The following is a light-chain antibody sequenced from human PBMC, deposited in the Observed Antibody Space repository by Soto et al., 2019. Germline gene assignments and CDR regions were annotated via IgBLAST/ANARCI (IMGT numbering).Light chain of an antibody. CDR3: QQFFTTPHT. V-gene: IGKV4-1*01. CDR2: WAS. J-gene: IGKJ2*01. Sequence: DIVMTQSPDSLAVSLGERATINCKSSQTLLYSSDNKNYLAWYQQKPGQPPRLLIYWASSRDSGVPDRFAGSGSGTDFTLTITNLEAEDVAIYFCQQFFTTPHTFGQGTRLQI. CDR1: QTLLYSSDNKNY.